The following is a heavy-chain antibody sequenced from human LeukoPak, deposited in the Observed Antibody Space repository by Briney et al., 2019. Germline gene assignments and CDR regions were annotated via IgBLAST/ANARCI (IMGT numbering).Heavy chain of an antibody. CDR1: GFYFANYA. Sequence: GGFLRLSCAASGFYFANYAMSWVRQAPGKGLEWVSATVGGGSPNTYHADSVKGRFTISRDNSKNTLFLQMNSLRAEDTAIYYCTKAPIVSCSGAFCYPFDSWGQGTLVTVSS. D-gene: IGHD2-15*01. J-gene: IGHJ4*02. CDR3: TKAPIVSCSGAFCYPFDS. CDR2: TVGGGSPNT. V-gene: IGHV3-23*01.